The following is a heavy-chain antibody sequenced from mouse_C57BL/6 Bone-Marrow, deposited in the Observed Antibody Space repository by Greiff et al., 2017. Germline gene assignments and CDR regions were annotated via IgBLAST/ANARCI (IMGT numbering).Heavy chain of an antibody. CDR3: SRGIPYYYGSSRYAMDY. V-gene: IGHV1-69*01. D-gene: IGHD1-1*01. J-gene: IGHJ4*01. CDR2: IDPSDSYT. CDR1: GYTFTSYW. Sequence: QVQLQQPGAELVMPGASVKLSCKASGYTFTSYWMHWVKQRPGKGLEWIGEIDPSDSYTNYNQKFKGKSTLTVDKSSSTAYMQLSRLTSEDSAVYYCSRGIPYYYGSSRYAMDYWGQGTSVTVSS.